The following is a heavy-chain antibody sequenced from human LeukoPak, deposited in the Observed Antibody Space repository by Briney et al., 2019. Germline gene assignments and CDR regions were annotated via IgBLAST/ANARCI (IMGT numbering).Heavy chain of an antibody. V-gene: IGHV4-31*03. CDR2: IYFRGDA. CDR1: GGSISSGDHY. J-gene: IGHJ4*02. Sequence: SQTLSLNCTVSGGSISSGDHYWSWIRQRPGKGLEWIGYIYFRGDAYYSASLKSRLTLSIDTFRSDFSMTLSSVTAADTAVYYCARWFGDPNGNYFDFWGQGILVTVSS. CDR3: ARWFGDPNGNYFDF. D-gene: IGHD3-10*01.